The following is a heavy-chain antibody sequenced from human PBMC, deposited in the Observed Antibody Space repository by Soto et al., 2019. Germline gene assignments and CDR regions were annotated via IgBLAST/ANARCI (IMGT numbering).Heavy chain of an antibody. CDR1: GSISTTTP. Sequence: GGSLRLSCAASGSISTTTPLSWVRQAPGKGLEWVSTIIGRGTNTYYADSVKGRFIISRDNLKNTVNLQMNGLGVEDTAIYYCATSFRYFDNWGQGTRVTVSS. CDR2: IIGRGTNT. J-gene: IGHJ4*02. CDR3: ATSFRYFDN. V-gene: IGHV3-23*01.